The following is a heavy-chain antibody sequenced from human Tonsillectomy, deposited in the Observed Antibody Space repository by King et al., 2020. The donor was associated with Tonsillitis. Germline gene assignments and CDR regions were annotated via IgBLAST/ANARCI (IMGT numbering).Heavy chain of an antibody. Sequence: QLQESGPGLVKPSQTLSLTCTVSGGSISSANYYLSRIRHHPGKGLEWIGYIYYRGSTHYNPAPKSLVTISVDTSNNQFSLKLNSVTAADTAVYYCARFDGYGVDYWGQGTLVTVSS. CDR2: IYYRGST. J-gene: IGHJ4*02. CDR1: GGSISSANYY. V-gene: IGHV4-31*01. D-gene: IGHD5-24*01. CDR3: ARFDGYGVDY.